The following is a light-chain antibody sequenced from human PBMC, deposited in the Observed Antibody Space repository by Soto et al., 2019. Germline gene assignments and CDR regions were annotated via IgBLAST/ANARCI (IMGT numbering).Light chain of an antibody. CDR3: CSYAGRV. CDR1: SSDVGSHNL. Sequence: QSALTQPASVSGSPGQSITISCTGTSSDVGSHNLVSWYQQHPGKAPKLMIYEVSKRPSGVSNRFSGSKSGNTASLTISGLQAEDEADYYCCSYAGRVFGGGTKVTVL. J-gene: IGLJ2*01. CDR2: EVS. V-gene: IGLV2-23*02.